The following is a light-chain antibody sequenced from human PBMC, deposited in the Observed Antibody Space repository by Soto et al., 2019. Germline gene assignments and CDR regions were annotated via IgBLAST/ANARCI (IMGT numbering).Light chain of an antibody. CDR3: MQATQHPWS. CDR1: QSLVHSDGNTY. CDR2: KIS. V-gene: IGKV2-24*01. J-gene: IGKJ1*01. Sequence: DIVMTQTPLSSAVTLGQPASISCRSRQSLVHSDGNTYLSWLQQRPGQPPRLLLYKISNRFSGGPDRFSGSGAGTDFTLKISRVEVEDVGVYYCMQATQHPWSFGLGTKVEIK.